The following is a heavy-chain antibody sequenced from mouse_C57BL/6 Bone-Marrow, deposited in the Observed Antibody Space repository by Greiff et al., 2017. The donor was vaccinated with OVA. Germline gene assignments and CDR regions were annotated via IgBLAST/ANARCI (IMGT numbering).Heavy chain of an antibody. CDR1: GFTFSSYG. V-gene: IGHV5-6*01. CDR2: ISSGGSYI. CDR3: ARQGRGWFAY. Sequence: EVQLVESGGDLVKPGGSLKLSCAASGFTFSSYGMSWVRQTPDKRLEWVATISSGGSYIYNQDSVKGRFTISRDNAKNTRFLQMSIRNSEYTAMYYCARQGRGWFAYWGQGTLVTVSA. J-gene: IGHJ3*01.